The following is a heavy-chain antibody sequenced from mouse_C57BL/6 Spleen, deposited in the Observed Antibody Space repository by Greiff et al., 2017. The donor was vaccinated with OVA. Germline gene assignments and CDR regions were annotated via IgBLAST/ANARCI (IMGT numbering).Heavy chain of an antibody. V-gene: IGHV5-17*01. J-gene: IGHJ3*01. CDR3: AREAWFAY. CDR1: GFTFSDYG. CDR2: ISSGSSTI. Sequence: VQLQESGGGLVKPGGSLKLSCAASGFTFSDYGMHWVRQAPEQGLEWVAYISSGSSTIYYADTVKGRFTISRDNAKNTLFLQMTSLRSEDTAMYYCAREAWFAYWGQGTLVTVSA.